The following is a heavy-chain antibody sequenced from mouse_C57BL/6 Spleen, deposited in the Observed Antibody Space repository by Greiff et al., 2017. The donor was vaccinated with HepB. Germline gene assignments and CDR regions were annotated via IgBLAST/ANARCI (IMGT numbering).Heavy chain of an antibody. Sequence: QVQLQQSGAELVKPGASVKLSCKASGYTFTSYWMHWVKQRPGQGLEWIGMIHPNSGSTNYNEKFKSKATLTVDKSSSTAYMQLSSLTSEDSAVYYCARALTTVAHYYAMDYWGQGISVTVSS. V-gene: IGHV1-64*01. D-gene: IGHD1-1*01. CDR2: IHPNSGST. CDR3: ARALTTVAHYYAMDY. CDR1: GYTFTSYW. J-gene: IGHJ4*01.